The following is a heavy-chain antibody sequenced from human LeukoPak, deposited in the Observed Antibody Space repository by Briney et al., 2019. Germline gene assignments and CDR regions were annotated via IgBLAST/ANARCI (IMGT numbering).Heavy chain of an antibody. CDR2: IRSKANSYAT. J-gene: IGHJ4*02. D-gene: IGHD2-2*01. CDR1: GFTFSGSA. CDR3: NRHAASDY. V-gene: IGHV3-73*01. Sequence: PGGSLRLSCAASGFTFSGSAMHWVRQASGKGLEWVGRIRSKANSYATAYAASVKGRFTISRDDSKNTAYLQMNSLKTEDTAVYYCNRHAASDYWGQGNLVTVSS.